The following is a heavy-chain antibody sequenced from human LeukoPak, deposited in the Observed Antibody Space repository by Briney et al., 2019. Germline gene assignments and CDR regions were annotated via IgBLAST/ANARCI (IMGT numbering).Heavy chain of an antibody. Sequence: SETLSLTCTVSGGSISSSSYYWGWIRQPPGKGLEWIGSIYYSGSTYYNPSLKSRVTMSVDTSKNQFSLKLSSVTAADTAVYYCAREYSSSWDPSFDYWGQGTLVTVSS. CDR3: AREYSSSWDPSFDY. CDR2: IYYSGST. D-gene: IGHD6-13*01. CDR1: GGSISSSSYY. J-gene: IGHJ4*02. V-gene: IGHV4-39*07.